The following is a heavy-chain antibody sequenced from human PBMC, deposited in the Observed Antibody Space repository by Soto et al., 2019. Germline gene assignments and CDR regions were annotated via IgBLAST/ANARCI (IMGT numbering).Heavy chain of an antibody. CDR2: ISTDNGNT. V-gene: IGHV1-18*01. J-gene: IGHJ6*02. CDR3: ARDVPDTNLFFYYYGMDV. CDR1: GYSFTANG. Sequence: QIYLVQSGAEVREPGASVKVSCKASGYSFTANGISWVRQAPGQGLEWMGWISTDNGNTNYAHNLQGRGSMTTDPSTSTAYMELWSLGSDDTAVYYCARDVPDTNLFFYYYGMDVWGHGTTVTVSS. D-gene: IGHD2-21*01.